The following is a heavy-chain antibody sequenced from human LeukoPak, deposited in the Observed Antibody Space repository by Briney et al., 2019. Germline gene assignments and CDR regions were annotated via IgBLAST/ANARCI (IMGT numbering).Heavy chain of an antibody. J-gene: IGHJ6*03. V-gene: IGHV4-59*01. CDR1: GDSISRYY. CDR3: ARTTEGYAGGPGYSYYYYMDV. Sequence: SETLSLTCTVSGDSISRYYWSWIRQPPGKGLEWIGYIHYSGSTHYNPSLKSRVTISVDTSKNQVSLKLRSVTAADTAVYYCARTTEGYAGGPGYSYYYYMDVWGKGTTVTISS. CDR2: IHYSGST. D-gene: IGHD5-12*01.